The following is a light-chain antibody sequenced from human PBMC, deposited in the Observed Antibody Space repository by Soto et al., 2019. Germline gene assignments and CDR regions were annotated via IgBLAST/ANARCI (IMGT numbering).Light chain of an antibody. Sequence: DIQMTQSPSTLSASVGDRVTITCRASQSISNWLALYQQKPGKAPKLLIYRASALERGVPSRFTGSGSGTEFTLTISSLQPDDFAIYFCQQYNTDSHTFGQGTKLEIK. CDR2: RAS. CDR3: QQYNTDSHT. CDR1: QSISNW. V-gene: IGKV1-5*03. J-gene: IGKJ2*01.